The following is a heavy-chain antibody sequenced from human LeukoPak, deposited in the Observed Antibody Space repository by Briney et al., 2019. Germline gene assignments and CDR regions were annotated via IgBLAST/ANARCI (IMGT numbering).Heavy chain of an antibody. CDR1: GFTFSSYV. CDR3: AKDPDYDSSGYSHFDY. Sequence: PGGSLRLSCAASGFTFSSYVMNWVRQAPGKGLEWASSISGSGGSTYYADSVKGRFTISRDNSKNTLYLQMNSLRAEDTAVYYCAKDPDYDSSGYSHFDYWGQGTLVTVSS. J-gene: IGHJ4*02. D-gene: IGHD3-22*01. CDR2: ISGSGGST. V-gene: IGHV3-23*01.